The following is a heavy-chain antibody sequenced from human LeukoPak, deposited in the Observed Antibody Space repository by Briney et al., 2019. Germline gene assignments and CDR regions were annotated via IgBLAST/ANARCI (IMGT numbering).Heavy chain of an antibody. CDR3: ARVPQFGGFGVGSMDV. CDR2: IYYSGST. J-gene: IGHJ6*03. Sequence: SETLSLTCTVSGGSISSSSYYWGWIRQPPGKGLEWIGSIYYSGSTYYNPSLKSRVTISVDTSKNQFSLKLSSVTAADTAVYYCARVPQFGGFGVGSMDVWGKGPRSPSP. D-gene: IGHD3-10*01. CDR1: GGSISSSSYY. V-gene: IGHV4-39*07.